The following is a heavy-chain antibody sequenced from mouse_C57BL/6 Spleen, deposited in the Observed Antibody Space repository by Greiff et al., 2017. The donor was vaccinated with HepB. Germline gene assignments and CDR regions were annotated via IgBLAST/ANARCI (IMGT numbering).Heavy chain of an antibody. CDR3: AREEDYYGSSLWWYFDV. V-gene: IGHV3-6*01. CDR1: GYSITSGYY. D-gene: IGHD1-1*01. Sequence: DVQLVESGPGLVKPSQSLSLTCSVTGYSITSGYYWNWIRQFPGNKLEWMGYISYDGSNNYNPSLKNRISITRDTSKNQFFLKLNSVTTEDTATYYCAREEDYYGSSLWWYFDVWGTGTTVTVSS. CDR2: ISYDGSN. J-gene: IGHJ1*03.